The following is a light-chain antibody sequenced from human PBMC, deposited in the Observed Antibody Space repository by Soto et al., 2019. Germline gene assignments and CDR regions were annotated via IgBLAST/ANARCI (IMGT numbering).Light chain of an antibody. CDR2: AAS. CDR1: QNIARY. J-gene: IGKJ1*01. Sequence: DIRMTQSPSSLSASVGDRVTITCRASQNIARYVNWYQQKPGKAPKLLIHAASNLESGVPSRFSGRGSGTDFTLTITRLRPEDFATYYCQQIYSVPQTFGQGTKVES. V-gene: IGKV1-39*01. CDR3: QQIYSVPQT.